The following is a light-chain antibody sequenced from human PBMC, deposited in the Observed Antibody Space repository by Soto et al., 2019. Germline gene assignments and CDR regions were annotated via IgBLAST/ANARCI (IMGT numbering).Light chain of an antibody. CDR2: LAS. Sequence: DIVMTQSPDSLAVSLGERATINCKSSQRVLSSSDSKNYLAWHQQKPGQPPKLLIYLASTRESGVPERFSGSGSGTDFALTISSLQAEDVAVYYCQQYYSNPITFGQGTRLEIK. CDR1: QRVLSSSDSKNY. V-gene: IGKV4-1*01. J-gene: IGKJ5*01. CDR3: QQYYSNPIT.